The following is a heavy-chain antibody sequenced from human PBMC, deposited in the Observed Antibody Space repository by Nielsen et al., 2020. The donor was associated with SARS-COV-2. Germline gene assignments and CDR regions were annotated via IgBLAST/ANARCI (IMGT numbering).Heavy chain of an antibody. Sequence: SVKVSCKVSGYTLTELSMHWVRQAPGQGLEWMGWISAYNGNTNYAQKLQGRVTMTTDTSTSTAYMELRSLRSDDTAVYYCARTTTVHFDYWGQGTLVTVSS. CDR1: GYTLTELS. J-gene: IGHJ4*02. CDR2: ISAYNGNT. CDR3: ARTTTVHFDY. V-gene: IGHV1-18*01. D-gene: IGHD4-17*01.